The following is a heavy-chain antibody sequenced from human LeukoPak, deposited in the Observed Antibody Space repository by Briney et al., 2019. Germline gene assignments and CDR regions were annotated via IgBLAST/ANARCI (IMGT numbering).Heavy chain of an antibody. D-gene: IGHD3-3*01. J-gene: IGHJ6*02. CDR1: GYTFTVYY. CDR2: ISAYNGNT. Sequence: ASVNVSCTASGYTFTVYYMHWVRQAPGQGLEWMGWISAYNGNTNYAQKLQGRVTMTTDTSTSTAYMELRSLRSDDTAVYYCARDLDFWSGNYYYGMDVWGQGTTVTVSS. V-gene: IGHV1-18*04. CDR3: ARDLDFWSGNYYYGMDV.